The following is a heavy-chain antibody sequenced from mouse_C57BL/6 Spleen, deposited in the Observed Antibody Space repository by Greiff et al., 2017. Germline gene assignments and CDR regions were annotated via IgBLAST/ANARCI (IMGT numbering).Heavy chain of an antibody. J-gene: IGHJ2*01. CDR2: IDPETGGT. CDR3: TREDFDGYYLDY. V-gene: IGHV1-15*01. Sequence: VQLQQSGAELVRPGASVTLSCKASGYTFTDYEMHWVKQTPVHGLEWIGAIDPETGGTAYNQKFKGKAILTADKSSSTAYMELRSLTSEDSAVYYCTREDFDGYYLDYWGQGTTLTVSS. CDR1: GYTFTDYE. D-gene: IGHD2-3*01.